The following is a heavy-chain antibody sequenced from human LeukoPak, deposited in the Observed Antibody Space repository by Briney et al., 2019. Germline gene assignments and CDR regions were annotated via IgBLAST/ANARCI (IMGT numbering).Heavy chain of an antibody. D-gene: IGHD3-9*01. V-gene: IGHV4-61*08. CDR2: LSKSGNT. CDR3: ARARYVNSFYAFDI. J-gene: IGHJ3*02. CDR1: GGPISSGGYY. Sequence: SESLSLTCAVSGGPISSGGYYWSWIRLPPGKGLEWIGYLSKSGNTNYSPSLKSRVTIFGDTSKNQFFLKLGSVTAADTAVYYCARARYVNSFYAFDIWGQGTLVTVSS.